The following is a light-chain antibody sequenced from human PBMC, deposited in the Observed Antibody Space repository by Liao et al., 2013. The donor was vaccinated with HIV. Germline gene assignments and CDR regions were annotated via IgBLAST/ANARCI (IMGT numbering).Light chain of an antibody. V-gene: IGLV3-27*01. Sequence: SYELTQPSSVSVSPGQTARITCSGDVLTKRYARWFQQKPGQAPVLVIYKDTERPSGIPERFSGSSSETTVTLTITRAQVEDEADYYCQVWDSSSDHRIFGTGTKVTVL. CDR1: VLTKRY. CDR3: QVWDSSSDHRI. CDR2: KDT. J-gene: IGLJ1*01.